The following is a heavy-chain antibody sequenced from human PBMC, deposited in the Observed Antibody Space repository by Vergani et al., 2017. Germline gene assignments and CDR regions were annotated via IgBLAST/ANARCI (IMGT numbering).Heavy chain of an antibody. CDR2: INAGNGTT. D-gene: IGHD6-13*01. CDR3: ASIIKGGRSSSSWYPFDY. Sequence: QVPLVQSGAEVKKPGASVKVSCKASGYTFTSYALHWVRQAPGQRLEWMGWINAGNGTTKYSQKFQGRVTITRDTSASTAYMKLSSLRSEDTAVYYCASIIKGGRSSSSWYPFDYWGQGTLVTVSS. J-gene: IGHJ4*02. V-gene: IGHV1-3*01. CDR1: GYTFTSYA.